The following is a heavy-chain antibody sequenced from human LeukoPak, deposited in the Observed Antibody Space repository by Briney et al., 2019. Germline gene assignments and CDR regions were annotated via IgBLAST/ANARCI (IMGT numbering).Heavy chain of an antibody. D-gene: IGHD6-19*01. CDR2: IIPIFGTA. Sequence: SVKVSCKASGGTFISYAISWVRQAPGQGLEWMGGIIPIFGTANYAQKFQGRVTITADESTSTAYMELSSLRSEDTAVYYCARDRDSSGWYHYYYGMDVWGQGTTVTVSS. V-gene: IGHV1-69*01. J-gene: IGHJ6*02. CDR1: GGTFISYA. CDR3: ARDRDSSGWYHYYYGMDV.